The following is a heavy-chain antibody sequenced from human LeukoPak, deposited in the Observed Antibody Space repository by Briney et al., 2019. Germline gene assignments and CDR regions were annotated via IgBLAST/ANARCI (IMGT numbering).Heavy chain of an antibody. CDR1: GFTFSDYT. J-gene: IGHJ6*02. Sequence: PGGSLRHSCAASGFTFSDYTVNWVRQAPGKGLEWVSNIFSGNGIKNYADSVEGRFTISRDNAKNLVFLQMNSLRDDDTAVYYCAILVLSNYGLDVWGLGTTVTVSS. CDR3: AILVLSNYGLDV. CDR2: IFSGNGIK. V-gene: IGHV3-48*02. D-gene: IGHD2/OR15-2a*01.